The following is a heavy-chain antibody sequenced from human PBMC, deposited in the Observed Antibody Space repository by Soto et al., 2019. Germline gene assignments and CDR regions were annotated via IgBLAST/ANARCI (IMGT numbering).Heavy chain of an antibody. V-gene: IGHV4-61*08. J-gene: IGHJ4*02. CDR2: IYYSGST. CDR1: GGSISSGDYY. D-gene: IGHD3-9*01. CDR3: ARSDQYFDWLPQSPYYFDC. Sequence: PSETLSLTCTVSGGSISSGDYYWSWIRQPPGKGLEWIGSIYYSGSTNYNPSLKSRVTISVDTSKNQFSLKLSSVTAADTAVYYCARSDQYFDWLPQSPYYFDCWGQGTLVTVSS.